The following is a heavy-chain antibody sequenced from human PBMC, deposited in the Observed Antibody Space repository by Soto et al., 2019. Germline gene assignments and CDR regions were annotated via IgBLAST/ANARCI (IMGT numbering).Heavy chain of an antibody. CDR1: GFTFSSYA. D-gene: IGHD5-18*01. V-gene: IGHV3-30-3*01. CDR3: AREVDTAMVTGYYYGMDV. Sequence: GGSLRLSCAASGFTFSSYAMHWVRQAPGKGLEWVAVISYDGSNKYYADSVKGRFTISRDNSKNTLYLQMNSLRAEDTAVYYCAREVDTAMVTGYYYGMDVWGQGTTVTVSS. CDR2: ISYDGSNK. J-gene: IGHJ6*02.